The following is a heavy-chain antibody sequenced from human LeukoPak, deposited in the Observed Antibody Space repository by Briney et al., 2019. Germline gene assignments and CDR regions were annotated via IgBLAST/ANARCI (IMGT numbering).Heavy chain of an antibody. J-gene: IGHJ6*03. CDR3: ARLETSNHDFWSGRPRGYMEV. CDR2: IYTDSKT. Sequence: GRSLRLSCVASAFTVSRNHVTWVRQAPGQGLEWVSLIYTDSKTDYADSVKGRFTISRYNSKNTVYLQMNSLRAEDTAVYYCARLETSNHDFWSGRPRGYMEVWGKGTTVTVSS. D-gene: IGHD3-3*01. V-gene: IGHV3-53*01. CDR1: AFTVSRNH.